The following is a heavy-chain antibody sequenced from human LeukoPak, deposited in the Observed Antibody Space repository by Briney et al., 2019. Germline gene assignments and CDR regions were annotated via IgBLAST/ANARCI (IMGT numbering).Heavy chain of an antibody. CDR3: ARRAGAYSHPYDY. D-gene: IGHD4/OR15-4a*01. V-gene: IGHV3-23*01. Sequence: GGSLRLSCAASGFTFSSYGMSWVRQAPGKGLEWVSAISGSGGSTYYADSVKGRFTISIDNSKNTPYLQMNSLRVEDTAVYYCARRAGAYSHPYDYWGQGTLVTVSS. CDR2: ISGSGGST. CDR1: GFTFSSYG. J-gene: IGHJ4*02.